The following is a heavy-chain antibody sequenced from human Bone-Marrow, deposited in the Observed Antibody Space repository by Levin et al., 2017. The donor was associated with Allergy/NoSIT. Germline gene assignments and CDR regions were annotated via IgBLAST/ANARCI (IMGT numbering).Heavy chain of an antibody. V-gene: IGHV1-18*01. CDR2: IRVHNGYT. CDR1: GYPFINYG. CDR3: VRDSDWIPAH. D-gene: IGHD3-9*01. J-gene: IGHJ4*02. Sequence: GESLKISCKASGYPFINYGVSWMRQAPGQGLEWMGWIRVHNGYTSYAQKFQDRFTMTTDTSTSTANMELRSLRSDDTAVYYCVRDSDWIPAHWGQGTRVTVSS.